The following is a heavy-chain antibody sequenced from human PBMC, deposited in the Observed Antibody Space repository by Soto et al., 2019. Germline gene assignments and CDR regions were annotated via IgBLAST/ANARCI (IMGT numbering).Heavy chain of an antibody. CDR1: GYTFTIYG. CDR2: ISGYNGNT. Sequence: QVQLVQSGAEVKKPGASVKVSCKASGYTFTIYGISWVRQAPGQGLEWMGWISGYNGNTDYAQNLQDRVTLTTDASTSSVYMELRSLRADETAVYYCARVDYYDSSGYYGYWGQGTLMTVSS. CDR3: ARVDYYDSSGYYGY. J-gene: IGHJ4*02. D-gene: IGHD3-22*01. V-gene: IGHV1-18*04.